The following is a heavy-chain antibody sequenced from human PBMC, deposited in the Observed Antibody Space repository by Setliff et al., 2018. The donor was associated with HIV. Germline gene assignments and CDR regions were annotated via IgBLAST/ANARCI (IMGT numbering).Heavy chain of an antibody. D-gene: IGHD6-6*01. CDR2: IYYSGST. J-gene: IGHJ4*02. Sequence: SETLSLTCTVFGFSISSGYYWGWIRKPPGKGLEWIGTIYYSGSTYSNPSLKSRVTMSVDTSKNQFSLKLISVTAADTAVYYCARREYSSSSPPFDYWGQGTLVTVSS. CDR1: GFSISSGYY. CDR3: ARREYSSSSPPFDY. V-gene: IGHV4-38-2*02.